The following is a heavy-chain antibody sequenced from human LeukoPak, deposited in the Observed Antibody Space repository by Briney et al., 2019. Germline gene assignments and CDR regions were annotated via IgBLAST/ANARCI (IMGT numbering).Heavy chain of an antibody. Sequence: SETLSLTCAVYGGSFSGYYWSWIRQPPGKGLEWIGEINHSGSTNYNPSLKSRVTISVDTSKNQFSLKLSSVTAADTAVYYCARYAGVIAAAGTSFDYWGRGTLVTVSS. J-gene: IGHJ4*02. CDR2: INHSGST. CDR3: ARYAGVIAAAGTSFDY. V-gene: IGHV4-34*01. CDR1: GGSFSGYY. D-gene: IGHD6-13*01.